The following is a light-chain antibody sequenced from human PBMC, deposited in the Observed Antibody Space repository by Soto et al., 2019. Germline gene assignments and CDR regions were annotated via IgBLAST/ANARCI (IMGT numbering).Light chain of an antibody. Sequence: QSALTQPASVSGSPGQSITISCTGTSGDVGGYNYVSWYQQHPGKAPKFMIYDVSNRPSGVSNRFSGSKSGNTASLTISGLQAEDEADYYCSSYTTSNTRQIVFGTGTRSPS. CDR2: DVS. V-gene: IGLV2-14*01. CDR1: SGDVGGYNY. J-gene: IGLJ1*01. CDR3: SSYTTSNTRQIV.